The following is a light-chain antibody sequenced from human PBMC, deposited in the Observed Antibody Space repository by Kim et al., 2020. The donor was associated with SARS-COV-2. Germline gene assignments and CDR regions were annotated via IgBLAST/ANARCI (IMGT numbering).Light chain of an antibody. Sequence: SVSPGQTASITCSGDKLGDKYACWYQQKPGQSPVLVIYQDSKRPSGIPERFSGSNSGNTATLTISGTQPMDEADYYCQAWDSSTAVFGTGTKVTVL. CDR1: KLGDKY. CDR3: QAWDSSTAV. CDR2: QDS. J-gene: IGLJ1*01. V-gene: IGLV3-1*01.